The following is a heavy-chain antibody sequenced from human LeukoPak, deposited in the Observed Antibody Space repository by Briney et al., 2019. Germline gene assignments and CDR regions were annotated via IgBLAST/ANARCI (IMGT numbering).Heavy chain of an antibody. CDR3: GRDRSSYNYYGMDV. CDR1: GGSIDSGGYY. Sequence: SETLSLTCTVSGGSIDSGGYYWSWLRQHPGTGLEWIGNIFYTGTTKYNPSLKSRVTISVDTSKNQFSLKLSSVTAADTAVYYCGRDRSSYNYYGMDVWGKGTTVTVSS. J-gene: IGHJ6*04. CDR2: IFYTGTT. V-gene: IGHV4-31*03.